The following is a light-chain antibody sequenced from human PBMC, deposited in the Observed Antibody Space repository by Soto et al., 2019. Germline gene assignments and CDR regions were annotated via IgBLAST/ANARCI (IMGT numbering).Light chain of an antibody. Sequence: DIQMTQSPSSLSATVGDRFTITCLASQTIGKYLNCYQQQPGKVPKLLIYDASYLQSGVPSRFSGSESGTDFTLNISDLRPEDFATYYCQQSFSIPFTFGPGTKVDIK. V-gene: IGKV1-39*01. CDR3: QQSFSIPFT. J-gene: IGKJ3*01. CDR1: QTIGKY. CDR2: DAS.